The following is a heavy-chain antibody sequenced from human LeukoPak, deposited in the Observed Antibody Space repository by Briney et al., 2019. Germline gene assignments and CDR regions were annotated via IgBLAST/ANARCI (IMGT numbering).Heavy chain of an antibody. CDR1: GFTFSSYA. V-gene: IGHV3-23*01. CDR3: AKDLRWLPQGIFDY. D-gene: IGHD5-24*01. CDR2: ISGSGGST. J-gene: IGHJ4*02. Sequence: GGALRLSCAASGFTFSSYAMSWVRQAPGKGLEWVSAISGSGGSTYYADSVKGRFTISRDNSKNTLYLQMNSLRAEDTAVYYCAKDLRWLPQGIFDYWGQGTLVTVSS.